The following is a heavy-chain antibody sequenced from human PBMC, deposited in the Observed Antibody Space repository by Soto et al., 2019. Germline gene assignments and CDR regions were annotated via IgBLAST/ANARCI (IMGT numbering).Heavy chain of an antibody. J-gene: IGHJ4*02. CDR3: AKTLYSSVFDY. CDR2: ISGSGGST. D-gene: IGHD5-18*01. Sequence: GGSLRLSCAASGFTFIRYAMSWVRQAPGKGLECVSAISGSGGSTYYADSVKGRFTISIDNSKNTRYLQMNSLRAEDTAVYYCAKTLYSSVFDYWGQGTLVTVSS. CDR1: GFTFIRYA. V-gene: IGHV3-23*01.